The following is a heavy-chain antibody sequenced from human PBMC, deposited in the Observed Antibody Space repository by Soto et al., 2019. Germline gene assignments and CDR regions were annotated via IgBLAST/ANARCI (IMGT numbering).Heavy chain of an antibody. V-gene: IGHV1-3*01. D-gene: IGHD3-10*01. CDR1: GYTFTSYA. J-gene: IGHJ6*01. Sequence: QVQLVQSGAEVKKPGASVKVSCKASGYTFTSYAMHWVRQAPGQRLEWMGWINAGNGNTKYSQKFQGRVTITRDTSASTAYMELSSLRSEDTAVYYCAWATGRGVRFYYYGMDVWGQGTTVTVAS. CDR2: INAGNGNT. CDR3: AWATGRGVRFYYYGMDV.